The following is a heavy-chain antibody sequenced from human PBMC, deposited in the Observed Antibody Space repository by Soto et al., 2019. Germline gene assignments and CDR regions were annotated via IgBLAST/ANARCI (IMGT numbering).Heavy chain of an antibody. D-gene: IGHD6-13*01. Sequence: QVQLVESGGGVVKPGRSLRLSCAASGFTFSSYGMHWVRQAQGKVLEGVAVISDDGSNKYYADSVKGRFTISRDNSKNTLYLQMNSLRAESTAVYYCAKAGTYSSSWYYFDYWGQGTLVTVSS. CDR1: GFTFSSYG. CDR2: ISDDGSNK. J-gene: IGHJ4*02. CDR3: AKAGTYSSSWYYFDY. V-gene: IGHV3-30*18.